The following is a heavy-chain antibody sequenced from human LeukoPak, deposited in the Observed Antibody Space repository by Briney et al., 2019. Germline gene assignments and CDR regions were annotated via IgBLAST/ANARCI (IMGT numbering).Heavy chain of an antibody. CDR3: AATMVRGVTNYYYYGMDV. J-gene: IGHJ6*02. Sequence: EASVKVSCKASGYTFTSYDINWVRQATGQGLEWMGWMSPNSGNTGYAQKFQGRVTMTRNTSISTAYMELSSLRSEDTAVYYCAATMVRGVTNYYYYGMDVWGQGTTVTVSS. D-gene: IGHD3-10*01. CDR2: MSPNSGNT. V-gene: IGHV1-8*01. CDR1: GYTFTSYD.